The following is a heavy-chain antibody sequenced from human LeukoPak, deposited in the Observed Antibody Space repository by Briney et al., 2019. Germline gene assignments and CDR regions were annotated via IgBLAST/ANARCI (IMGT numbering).Heavy chain of an antibody. V-gene: IGHV3-NL1*01. D-gene: IGHD5-12*01. CDR2: IYSGGST. Sequence: GGSLRLSCAASGFTFSSYGMHWVRQAPGKGLEWVSVIYSGGSTYYADSVKGRFTISRDNSKNTLYLQMNSLRAEDTAVYYCARTKRGYSGYDEHFDYWGQGTLVTVSS. CDR3: ARTKRGYSGYDEHFDY. J-gene: IGHJ4*02. CDR1: GFTFSSYG.